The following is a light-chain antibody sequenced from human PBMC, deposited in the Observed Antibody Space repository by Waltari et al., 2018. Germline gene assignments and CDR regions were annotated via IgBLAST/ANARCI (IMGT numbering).Light chain of an antibody. CDR3: QQYYGTPPT. Sequence: DIVMTQSPDSLAVSLGERATINCKSSQSVLFSLNNKNYLAWYQQKPGQPPKLLIYWASTRESGVPDRFSGSESGTDFNLTISSLQAEDVAVYYCQQYYGTPPTFGQGTKVEIK. V-gene: IGKV4-1*01. J-gene: IGKJ1*01. CDR1: QSVLFSLNNKNY. CDR2: WAS.